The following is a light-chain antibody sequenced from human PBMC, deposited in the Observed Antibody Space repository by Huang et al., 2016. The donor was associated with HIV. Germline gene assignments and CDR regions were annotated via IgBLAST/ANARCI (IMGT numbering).Light chain of an antibody. CDR3: QQYYSTPLT. V-gene: IGKV4-1*01. Sequence: DIVMNQSPDSLAVSLGERATINCKSSQSVLYSSNNKNYLAWYQQKPGQPPKLLIYWASTWESGVPDRFSGSGSGTDFTLTISSLQAEDVAVYYCQQYYSTPLTFGGGTKVEIK. J-gene: IGKJ4*01. CDR2: WAS. CDR1: QSVLYSSNNKNY.